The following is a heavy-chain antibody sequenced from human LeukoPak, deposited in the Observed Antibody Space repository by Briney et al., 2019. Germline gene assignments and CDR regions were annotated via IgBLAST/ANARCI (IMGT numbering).Heavy chain of an antibody. J-gene: IGHJ6*02. CDR1: GYTFTSYD. CDR2: MNPNSGNT. CDR3: ARGHSSSWYWDYYYGMDV. D-gene: IGHD6-13*01. V-gene: IGHV1-8*01. Sequence: SVKVSCKASGYTFTSYDFNWVRQATGQRLEWMGWMNPNSGNTGYAQKFQGRVTMTRNTSISTAYMELSSLRSEDTAVYYCARGHSSSWYWDYYYGMDVWGQGTTVTVSS.